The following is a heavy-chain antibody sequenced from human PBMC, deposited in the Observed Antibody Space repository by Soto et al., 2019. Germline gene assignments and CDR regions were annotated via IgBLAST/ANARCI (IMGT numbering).Heavy chain of an antibody. J-gene: IGHJ4*02. V-gene: IGHV3-66*01. CDR3: ASLYDFWSAPYFDY. CDR1: GFTVSSNY. Sequence: GALSLSCAASGFTVSSNYMSWVRQAPGKGLEWVSVIYSGGSTYYAGSVKGRFTISRDNSKNTLYLQMNSLRAEDTAVYYCASLYDFWSAPYFDYWGQGTLVTVSS. D-gene: IGHD3-3*01. CDR2: IYSGGST.